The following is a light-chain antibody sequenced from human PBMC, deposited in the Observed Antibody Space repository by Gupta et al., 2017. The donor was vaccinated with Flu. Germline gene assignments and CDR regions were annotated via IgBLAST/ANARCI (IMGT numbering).Light chain of an antibody. CDR1: ESIDRNF. J-gene: IGKJ2*01. CDR2: GTS. CDR3: DQYKTSPYT. Sequence: FLSHSPCPLSLSPGVRVTLSCRAGESIDRNFLVWYHQKPGQAPRVLIYGTSNRASGIPDRFSGGGSGTDFTLTINRLEPEDSGFLYCDQYKTSPYTFGQGTKVEIK. V-gene: IGKV3-20*01.